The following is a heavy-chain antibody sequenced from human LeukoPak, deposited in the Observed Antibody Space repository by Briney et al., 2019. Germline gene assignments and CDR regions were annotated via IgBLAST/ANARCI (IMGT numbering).Heavy chain of an antibody. D-gene: IGHD4-23*01. V-gene: IGHV1-69*13. CDR3: ARDYGGNSGGDY. J-gene: IGHJ4*02. CDR1: GGTFSSYA. Sequence: ASVKASCKASGGTFSSYAISWVRQAPGQGLEWMGGIIPIFGTANYAQKFQGRVTITADESTSTAYMELSSLRSEDTAVYYCARDYGGNSGGDYWGQGTLVTVSS. CDR2: IIPIFGTA.